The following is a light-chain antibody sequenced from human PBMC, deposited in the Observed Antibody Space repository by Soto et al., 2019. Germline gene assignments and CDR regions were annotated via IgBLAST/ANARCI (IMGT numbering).Light chain of an antibody. CDR1: NSDVRGYNY. CDR2: DVS. V-gene: IGLV2-14*01. J-gene: IGLJ2*01. Sequence: QSALTQPASVSGSPGQSITISCTGTNSDVRGYNYVSWYQQHPGKAPKLMIYDVSNRPSGVSNRFSGSKSGNTASLTISGLQADDEADYYCSSYTSSSTVVFGGGTKLTVI. CDR3: SSYTSSSTVV.